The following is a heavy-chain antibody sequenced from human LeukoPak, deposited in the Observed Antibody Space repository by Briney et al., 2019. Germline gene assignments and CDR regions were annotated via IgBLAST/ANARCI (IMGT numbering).Heavy chain of an antibody. CDR2: IIPIFGAA. CDR1: GGTFSSYA. V-gene: IGHV1-69*01. D-gene: IGHD3-22*01. J-gene: IGHJ4*02. Sequence: SVKVSCKASGGTFSSYAISWVRQAPGQGLEWMGGIIPIFGAANYAQKFQGRVTITADESTSTAYMELSSLRSEDTAVYYCAGDSSGYYYVYHYWGQGTLVTVSS. CDR3: AGDSSGYYYVYHY.